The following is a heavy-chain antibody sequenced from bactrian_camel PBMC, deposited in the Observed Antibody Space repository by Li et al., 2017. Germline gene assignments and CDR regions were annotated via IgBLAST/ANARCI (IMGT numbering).Heavy chain of an antibody. Sequence: QVQLVESGGGSVQAGGSLKLSCTAFGLVNFGGTEMAWCRQPPGRDCDFLSLINSDGDTFTDNPVKGRFITTRDNAKNTIYLQMNDLKPEDTAVYYCAARRPGAYDTGHCNVEFGNNYWGQGTQVTVS. CDR2: INSDGDT. CDR3: AARRPGAYDTGHCNVEFGNNY. J-gene: IGHJ4*01. V-gene: IGHV3S55*01. CDR1: GLVNFGGTE. D-gene: IGHD8*01.